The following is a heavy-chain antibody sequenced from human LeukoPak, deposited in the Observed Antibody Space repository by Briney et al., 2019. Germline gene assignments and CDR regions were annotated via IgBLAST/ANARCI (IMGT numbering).Heavy chain of an antibody. CDR1: GGSISSSY. V-gene: IGHV4-59*08. CDR2: IYYSGST. Sequence: SGTLSLTCTVSGGSISSSYWSWIRQPPGKGLEWIGYIYYSGSTNNNPSFKSRVAISVDTSKNQFSLKLSSVTAADTAVYYCATWGIAVAGTFDYWGQGTLVTVST. CDR3: ATWGIAVAGTFDY. J-gene: IGHJ4*02. D-gene: IGHD6-19*01.